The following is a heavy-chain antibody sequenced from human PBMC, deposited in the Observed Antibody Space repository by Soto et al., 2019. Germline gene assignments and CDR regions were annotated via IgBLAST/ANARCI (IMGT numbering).Heavy chain of an antibody. CDR3: ARGSYGDY. Sequence: QVNLVQSGAEVKKPGASVKVSCKGSGYAFTTYGITWVRQAPGQGLEWMGWISAHNGNTNDEKKLQGSVSVTRDTSTGTAYVKLRSLSTDDAAVYCCARGSYGDYWGEGGKVTGSS. CDR2: ISAHNGNT. V-gene: IGHV1-18*01. CDR1: GYAFTTYG. J-gene: IGHJ4*02. D-gene: IGHD1-26*01.